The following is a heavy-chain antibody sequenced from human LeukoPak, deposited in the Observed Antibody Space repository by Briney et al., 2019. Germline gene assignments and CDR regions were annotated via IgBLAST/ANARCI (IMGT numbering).Heavy chain of an antibody. CDR3: ARASSPGIAVANHWYFDL. Sequence: PGGSLRLSCAASGFTFDDYGMSWVRQAPGKGLEWVSGINWDGGSTGYADSVKGRFTIPRDNAKNSLYLQMNSLRAEDTALYHCARASSPGIAVANHWYFDLWGRGTLVTVSS. J-gene: IGHJ2*01. D-gene: IGHD6-19*01. CDR2: INWDGGST. V-gene: IGHV3-20*01. CDR1: GFTFDDYG.